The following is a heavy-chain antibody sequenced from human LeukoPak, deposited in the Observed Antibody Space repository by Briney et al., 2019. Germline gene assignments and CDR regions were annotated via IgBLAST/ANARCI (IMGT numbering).Heavy chain of an antibody. D-gene: IGHD3-10*01. CDR3: ARDKNSGSFDY. CDR2: IYYTGST. V-gene: IGHV4-31*11. J-gene: IGHJ4*02. CDR1: GGSISSYY. Sequence: SETLSLTCAVFGGSISSYYWTWIRQHPGKGLEYIGYIYYTGSTYSNPSLKSRVTISVDTSKNQFSLKLSSVTAADTAMYYCARDKNSGSFDYWGQGTLVTVSS.